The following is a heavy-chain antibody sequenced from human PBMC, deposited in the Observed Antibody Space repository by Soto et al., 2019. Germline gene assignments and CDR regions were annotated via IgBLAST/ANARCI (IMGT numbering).Heavy chain of an antibody. Sequence: GGSLRLSCAASGFTFSSYGMHWVRQAPGKGLEWVAVIWYDGSNKYYADSVKGRFTISRDNSKNTLYLQMNSLRAEDTAVYYCARDYRCGGDCYAQDYYYYYGMDVWGQGTTVTVSS. J-gene: IGHJ6*02. CDR2: IWYDGSNK. CDR1: GFTFSSYG. D-gene: IGHD2-21*02. V-gene: IGHV3-33*01. CDR3: ARDYRCGGDCYAQDYYYYYGMDV.